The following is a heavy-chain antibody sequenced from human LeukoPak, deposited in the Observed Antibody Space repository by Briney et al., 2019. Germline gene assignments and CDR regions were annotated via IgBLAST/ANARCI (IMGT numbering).Heavy chain of an antibody. CDR3: ARGRYYGSGSYYNV. CDR2: INHSGST. D-gene: IGHD3-10*01. J-gene: IGHJ4*02. V-gene: IGHV4-39*07. Sequence: SETLSLTCTVSGGSISSGGYYWSWIRQPPGKGLEWIGEINHSGSTNYNPSLKSRVTISVDTSKNQFSLKLSSVTAADTAVYYCARGRYYGSGSYYNVWGQGTLVTVSS. CDR1: GGSISSGGYY.